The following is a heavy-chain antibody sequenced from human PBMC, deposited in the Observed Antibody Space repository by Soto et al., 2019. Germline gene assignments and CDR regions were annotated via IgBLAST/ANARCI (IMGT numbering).Heavy chain of an antibody. V-gene: IGHV4-34*01. D-gene: IGHD1-1*01. CDR2: IHPSGSP. CDR3: ARGRDAYKLGNA. CDR1: GGSLSDYY. Sequence: SETLSLTCAVYGGSLSDYYWSWIRQSPGKGLEWIGEIHPSGSPHYSPSLNSRVTMSVDTSKNQFSLRLTSVTAADTAVYYCARGRDAYKLGNAWGPGTTVTVSS. J-gene: IGHJ6*02.